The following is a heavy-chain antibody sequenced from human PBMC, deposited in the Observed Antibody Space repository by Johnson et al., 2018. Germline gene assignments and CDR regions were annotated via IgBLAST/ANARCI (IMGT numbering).Heavy chain of an antibody. CDR1: GGTFSSYA. J-gene: IGHJ6*02. D-gene: IGHD3-10*01. V-gene: IGHV1-69*01. CDR3: ARPRVTMVRGVPYYYGMDV. CDR2: IIPIFGTA. Sequence: QVQLVQSGAEVKKPGSSVKVSCKASGGTFSSYAISWVRQAPGQGLEWMGGIIPIFGTANYAQKFQGRVTITADESTSTDYMELSSLRSEDTAVYYCARPRVTMVRGVPYYYGMDVWGQGTTVTVSS.